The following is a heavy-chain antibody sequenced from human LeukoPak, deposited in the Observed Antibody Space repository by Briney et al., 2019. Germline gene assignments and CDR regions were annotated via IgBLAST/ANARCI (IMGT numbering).Heavy chain of an antibody. Sequence: GGSLRLSCAASGFTFSNYWMSWVRQGPGKGLEWVANIKQDGSEKNYVDSVKGRYTISRDNAKNSLYLQRNSLRAEDTAVYYCARDPISEVGTNFWYLDLWGGGTLVTVSS. CDR2: IKQDGSEK. CDR3: ARDPISEVGTNFWYLDL. V-gene: IGHV3-7*04. D-gene: IGHD6-13*01. CDR1: GFTFSNYW. J-gene: IGHJ2*01.